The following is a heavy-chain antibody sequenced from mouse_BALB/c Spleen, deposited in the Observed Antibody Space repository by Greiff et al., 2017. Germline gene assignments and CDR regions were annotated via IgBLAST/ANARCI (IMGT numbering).Heavy chain of an antibody. CDR3: TRSTTVVATDYAMDY. J-gene: IGHJ4*01. Sequence: VQLQQSGTVLARPGASVKMSCKASGYSFTSYWMHWVKQRPGQGLEWIGAIYPGNSDTSYNQKFKGKAKLTAVTSASTAYMELSSLTNEDSAVYYCTRSTTVVATDYAMDYWGQGTSVTVSS. V-gene: IGHV1-5*01. CDR1: GYSFTSYW. D-gene: IGHD1-1*01. CDR2: IYPGNSDT.